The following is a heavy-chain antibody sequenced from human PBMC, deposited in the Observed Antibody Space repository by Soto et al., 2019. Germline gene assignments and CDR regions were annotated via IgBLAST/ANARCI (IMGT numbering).Heavy chain of an antibody. CDR3: ARLNYYDSSGYYYYFEY. J-gene: IGHJ4*02. D-gene: IGHD3-22*01. CDR1: GYTFTSYY. Sequence: GSVKVSCKASGYTFTSYYMHWVRQAPGQGLEWMGIINPSGGSTSYAQKFQGRVTMTRDTSTSTVYMELSSLRSEDTAVYYCARLNYYDSSGYYYYFEYWGQGTLVTVSS. V-gene: IGHV1-46*01. CDR2: INPSGGST.